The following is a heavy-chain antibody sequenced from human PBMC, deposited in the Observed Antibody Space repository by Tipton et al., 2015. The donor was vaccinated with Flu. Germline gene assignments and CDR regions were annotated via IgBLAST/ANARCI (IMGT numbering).Heavy chain of an antibody. CDR3: ARLYGSPGAFDI. CDR2: FYTSGST. Sequence: TLSLTCTVSGGSISSYYLNWIRQPAGKGLEWIGHFYTSGSTNYNPSLKSRLTMSVDTSKNQFSLKLSSVTAADTVVYYCARLYGSPGAFDIWGQGTMVTVSS. D-gene: IGHD3-10*01. J-gene: IGHJ3*02. V-gene: IGHV4-4*07. CDR1: GGSISSYY.